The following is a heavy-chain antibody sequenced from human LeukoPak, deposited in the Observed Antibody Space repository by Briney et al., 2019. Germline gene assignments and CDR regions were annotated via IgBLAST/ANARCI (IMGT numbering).Heavy chain of an antibody. Sequence: SVKVSCKASGGTFSSYAISWVRQAPGQGLEWMGGIIPIFGTANYAQKFQGRVTITADESTSTAYMELSSLRSEDTAVYYCARGPMIGNDAFDIWGQGTMVTVSS. CDR1: GGTFSSYA. D-gene: IGHD3-22*01. CDR2: IIPIFGTA. V-gene: IGHV1-69*01. CDR3: ARGPMIGNDAFDI. J-gene: IGHJ3*02.